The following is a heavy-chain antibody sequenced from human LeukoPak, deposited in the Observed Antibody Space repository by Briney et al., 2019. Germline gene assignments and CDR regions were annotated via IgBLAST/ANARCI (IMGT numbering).Heavy chain of an antibody. CDR2: IYSDGST. CDR3: ARDLSRD. D-gene: IGHD3-9*01. Sequence: GGSLRLSCAASGFTVSSNYMSWVRQAPGKGPEWVSVIYSDGSTYYADSVKDRFTISRDNSKNTLYLQMNSLRAEDTAVYYCARDLSRDWGQGTLVTVSS. J-gene: IGHJ4*02. CDR1: GFTVSSNY. V-gene: IGHV3-53*01.